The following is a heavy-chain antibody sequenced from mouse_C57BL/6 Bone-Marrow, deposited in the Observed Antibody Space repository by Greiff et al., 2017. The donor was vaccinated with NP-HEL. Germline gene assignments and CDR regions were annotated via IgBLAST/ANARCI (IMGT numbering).Heavy chain of an antibody. Sequence: QVQLQQSGAELVRPGTSVKVSCKASGYAFTNYLIEWVKQRPGQGLEWIGVINPGSGGTNYNEKFKGKATLTADKSSSTAYMQLSSLTSEDSAVYFCARGLYGSTSWFAYWGQGTLVTVSA. D-gene: IGHD1-1*01. V-gene: IGHV1-54*01. CDR3: ARGLYGSTSWFAY. CDR1: GYAFTNYL. J-gene: IGHJ3*01. CDR2: INPGSGGT.